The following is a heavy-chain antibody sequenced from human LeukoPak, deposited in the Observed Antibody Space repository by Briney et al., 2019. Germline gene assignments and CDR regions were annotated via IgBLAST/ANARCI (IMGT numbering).Heavy chain of an antibody. CDR2: TREDGSEK. D-gene: IGHD3-10*01. J-gene: IGHJ4*02. V-gene: IGHV3-7*01. Sequence: GGSLRLSCAASGFTFSSYSMNWVRQAPGKGLEWVANTREDGSEKYYVDSVKGRFTISRDNAKNSLYLQMNSLRAEDTAVYYCARELAGHYYRSGSSFDYWGQGTLVTVSS. CDR3: ARELAGHYYRSGSSFDY. CDR1: GFTFSSYS.